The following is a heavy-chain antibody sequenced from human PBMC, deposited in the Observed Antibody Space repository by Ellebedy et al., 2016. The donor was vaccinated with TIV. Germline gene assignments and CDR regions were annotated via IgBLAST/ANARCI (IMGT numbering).Heavy chain of an antibody. Sequence: GESLKISCAASGFTFSTHVIHWVRQAPGKGLEWVAVVWYDESTKNYADSVKGRFTISRDNSKNTLDLQMNSLRAEDTAVYYCARGTLASCSGAKCYDLDYWGQGTLVTVSS. CDR1: GFTFSTHV. J-gene: IGHJ4*02. D-gene: IGHD2-15*01. V-gene: IGHV3-33*01. CDR2: VWYDESTK. CDR3: ARGTLASCSGAKCYDLDY.